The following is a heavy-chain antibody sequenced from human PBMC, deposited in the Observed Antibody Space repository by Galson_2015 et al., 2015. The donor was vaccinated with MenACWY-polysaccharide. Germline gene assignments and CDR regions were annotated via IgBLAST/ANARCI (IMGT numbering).Heavy chain of an antibody. V-gene: IGHV3-33*01. D-gene: IGHD5-12*01. CDR2: VWNDGTKK. CDR3: ARDLASWMGPAIDF. CDR1: GFNFSSYG. Sequence: SLRLSCAASGFNFSSYGMHWVRQAPGKGLEWAAVVWNDGTKKYYADSVKGRFTVSRDNSKNTFYLQMNSLRVEDTAVYYCARDLASWMGPAIDFWGQGTLVTVSS. J-gene: IGHJ4*02.